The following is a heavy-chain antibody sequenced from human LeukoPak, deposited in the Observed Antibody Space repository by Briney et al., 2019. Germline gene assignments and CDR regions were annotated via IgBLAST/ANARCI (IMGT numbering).Heavy chain of an antibody. V-gene: IGHV4-59*01. Sequence: SETLSLTCTVSGGSISSYYWSWIRQPPGKGLEWLGYIYYSGSTNYNPSLKGRVTISVDTSKNQYSLKLSSVTAADTAVYYCARVYYYDSSGYSADYYYYMDVWGKGTTVTVSS. CDR1: GGSISSYY. CDR3: ARVYYYDSSGYSADYYYYMDV. D-gene: IGHD3-22*01. CDR2: IYYSGST. J-gene: IGHJ6*03.